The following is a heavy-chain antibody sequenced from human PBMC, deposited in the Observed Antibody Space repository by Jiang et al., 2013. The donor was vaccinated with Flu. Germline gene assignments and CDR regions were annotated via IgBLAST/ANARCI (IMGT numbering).Heavy chain of an antibody. CDR2: TYYRSKWYN. J-gene: IGHJ6*02. Sequence: SQTLSLTCAISGDSVSSNSAAWNWIRQSHREALEWLGRTYYRSKWYNDYAVSVKSRITINPDTSKNRFSLQLNSVTPEDTAVYYCTRDWGYSSSLDYYYGMDVWGQGTTVTVSS. CDR1: GDSVSSNSAA. CDR3: TRDWGYSSSLDYYYGMDV. V-gene: IGHV6-1*01. D-gene: IGHD6-13*01.